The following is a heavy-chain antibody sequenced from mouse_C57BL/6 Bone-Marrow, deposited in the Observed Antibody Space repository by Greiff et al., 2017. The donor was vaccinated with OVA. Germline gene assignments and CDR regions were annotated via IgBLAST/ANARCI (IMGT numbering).Heavy chain of an antibody. CDR2: ISYDGSN. J-gene: IGHJ2*01. Sequence: DVKLQESGPGLVKPSQSLSLTCSVTGYSITSGYYWNWIRQFPGNKLEWMGYISYDGSNNYNPSLKNRISITRDTSKNQFCLKLNSVTTEDTATYYCAREDDYWGQGTTLTVSS. CDR3: AREDDY. CDR1: GYSITSGYY. V-gene: IGHV3-6*01.